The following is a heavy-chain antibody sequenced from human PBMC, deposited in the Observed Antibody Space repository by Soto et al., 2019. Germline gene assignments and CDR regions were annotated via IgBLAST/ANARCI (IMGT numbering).Heavy chain of an antibody. CDR3: ARGRTVRNYADDSSDYFYFFDY. CDR1: GDSISTFY. V-gene: IGHV4-59*01. D-gene: IGHD3-22*01. CDR2: VYYTGST. Sequence: LSLTCTASGDSISTFYWGWMRQSPGKELEWIGYVYYTGSTNYNPSLKSRVTISVDRSKNQFSLKLTSANAADTAVYYCARGRTVRNYADDSSDYFYFFDYWGQGTQVTVSS. J-gene: IGHJ4*02.